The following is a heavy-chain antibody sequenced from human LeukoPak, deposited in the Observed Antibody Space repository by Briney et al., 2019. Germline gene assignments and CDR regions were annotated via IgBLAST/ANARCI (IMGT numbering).Heavy chain of an antibody. J-gene: IGHJ3*02. Sequence: SETLSLTCTVSGGSISSGTYYWSWIRQPAGKGLEWIGRIYSSGSTSYNPSLESRVTISVDTSKNRFSLKLSSVTAADTAVYNCAIHDYGDRDAFDIWGQGTMVTVSS. CDR3: AIHDYGDRDAFDI. CDR2: IYSSGST. V-gene: IGHV4-61*02. CDR1: GGSISSGTYY. D-gene: IGHD4-17*01.